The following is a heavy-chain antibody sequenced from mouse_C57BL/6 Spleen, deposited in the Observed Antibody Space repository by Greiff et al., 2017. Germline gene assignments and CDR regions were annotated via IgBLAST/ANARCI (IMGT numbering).Heavy chain of an antibody. J-gene: IGHJ4*01. D-gene: IGHD1-1*01. CDR1: GYAFSSSW. CDR3: ARSSFTTVAVDY. CDR2: IYPGDGDT. Sequence: QVQLQQSGPELVKPGASVKISCKASGYAFSSSWMNWVKQRPGKGLEWIGRIYPGDGDTNYNGKFKGKATLTADKSSSTAYMQLSSLTSEDSAVYFCARSSFTTVAVDYWGQGTSVTVSS. V-gene: IGHV1-82*01.